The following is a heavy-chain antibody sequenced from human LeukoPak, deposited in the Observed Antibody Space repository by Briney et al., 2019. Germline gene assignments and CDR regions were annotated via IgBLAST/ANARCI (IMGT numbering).Heavy chain of an antibody. J-gene: IGHJ5*02. Sequence: SETLSLTCTVSGGSISSGGYYWSWIRQHPGKGLEWIGYIYYSGSTYYNPSLKSRVTISVDTSKNQFSLKLSSVTAADTAVYYCARASAFFGVVILSGWFDPWGQGTLVTVSS. CDR1: GGSISSGGYY. CDR3: ARASAFFGVVILSGWFDP. D-gene: IGHD3-3*01. V-gene: IGHV4-31*03. CDR2: IYYSGST.